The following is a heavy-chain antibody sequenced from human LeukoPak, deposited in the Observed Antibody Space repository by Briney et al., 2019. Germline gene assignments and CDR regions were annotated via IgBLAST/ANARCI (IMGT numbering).Heavy chain of an antibody. D-gene: IGHD3-22*01. J-gene: IGHJ3*02. CDR3: AKAPGYYDSSRAFDI. V-gene: IGHV3-30*02. CDR2: IRYDGSNK. CDR1: GFTFSSYG. Sequence: GGSLRLSCAASGFTFSSYGMHWVRQAPGKGLEWVAFIRYDGSNKYYADSVKGRFTISRDNSKNTLYLQMNSLRAEDTAVYYCAKAPGYYDSSRAFDIWGQGTMVTVSS.